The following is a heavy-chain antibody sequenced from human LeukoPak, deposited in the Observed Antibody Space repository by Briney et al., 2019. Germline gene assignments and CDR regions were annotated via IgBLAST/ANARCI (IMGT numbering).Heavy chain of an antibody. D-gene: IGHD2-15*01. Sequence: PGGSLRLSCAASGFTFSGSAMHWVRQASGKGLEWVGRIRSKANSYATAYAASVKSRFTISRDNSKNTPYLQMNSLRAEDTALYYCAKTGSWGSSNYYFDYWGQGTLVTVSS. V-gene: IGHV3-73*01. CDR1: GFTFSGSA. CDR3: AKTGSWGSSNYYFDY. J-gene: IGHJ4*02. CDR2: IRSKANSYAT.